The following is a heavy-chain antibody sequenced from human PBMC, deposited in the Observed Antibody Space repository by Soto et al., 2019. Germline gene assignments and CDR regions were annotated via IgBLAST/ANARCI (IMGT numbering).Heavy chain of an antibody. V-gene: IGHV3-30-3*01. CDR3: ARDYYKYYDSSGYYRSPAY. J-gene: IGHJ4*02. CDR1: GFTFSSYA. CDR2: ISYDGSDK. Sequence: SGGSVRRACAASGFTFSSYAMHWVRQAPGKGLEWVALISYDGSDKDYADSVKGRFTISRDNSRNTLFLRMNSLRAEDTAVYYCARDYYKYYDSSGYYRSPAYWGQGTLVTVSS. D-gene: IGHD3-22*01.